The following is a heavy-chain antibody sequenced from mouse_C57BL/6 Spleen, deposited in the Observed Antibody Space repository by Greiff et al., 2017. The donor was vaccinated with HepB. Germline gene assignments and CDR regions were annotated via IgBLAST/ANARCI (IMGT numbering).Heavy chain of an antibody. CDR3: ASGTAQATLDY. J-gene: IGHJ2*01. D-gene: IGHD3-2*02. Sequence: VQLQQSGPELVKPGASVKISCKASGYSFTGYYMNWVKQSPEKSLEWIGEINPSTGGTTYNQKFKAKATLTVDKSSSTAYMQLKSLTSEDSAVYYCASGTAQATLDYWGQGTTLTVSS. V-gene: IGHV1-42*01. CDR1: GYSFTGYY. CDR2: INPSTGGT.